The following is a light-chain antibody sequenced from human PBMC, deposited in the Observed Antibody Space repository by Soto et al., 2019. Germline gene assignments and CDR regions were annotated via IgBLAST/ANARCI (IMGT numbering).Light chain of an antibody. CDR2: HNN. Sequence: QSVLTQPPSASGTPGQRVTISCSGSRSNIGNNAVSWYQQLPGTAPKLLIYHNNQRPSGVPDRSSGSKSGTSASLAISGRQSEDYADYYCAAWDDSLNARGVFGGGTKLTVL. CDR3: AAWDDSLNARGV. CDR1: RSNIGNNA. J-gene: IGLJ3*02. V-gene: IGLV1-44*01.